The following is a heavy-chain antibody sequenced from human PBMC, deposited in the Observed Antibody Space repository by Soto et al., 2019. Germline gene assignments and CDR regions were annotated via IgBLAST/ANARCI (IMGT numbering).Heavy chain of an antibody. D-gene: IGHD3-22*01. V-gene: IGHV3-23*01. Sequence: GWSLRLSCAASGFTFSSFAMSLVRQAPGKGLEWVSGISGSGGSTYYADSVKGRFTISRDNSKNTLYLQMNSLRAEDTAVYYCAKVDVFGARYTYYDGYWGQGTLVTVSS. CDR1: GFTFSSFA. CDR2: ISGSGGST. J-gene: IGHJ4*02. CDR3: AKVDVFGARYTYYDGY.